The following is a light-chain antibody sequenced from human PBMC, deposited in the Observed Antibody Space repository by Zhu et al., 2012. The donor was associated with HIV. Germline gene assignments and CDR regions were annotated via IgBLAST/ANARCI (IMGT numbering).Light chain of an antibody. J-gene: IGKJ4*01. Sequence: DIVLTQSPGTLSLSPGERATLSCRTSQSVSSNYLAWYQQKPGQAPRLLIYGASSRATGIPDRFSGSGSATDFTLTISRLEPEDFAVHYCQQYGSSPLTFGGGTKVEIK. CDR1: QSVSSNY. CDR3: QQYGSSPLT. CDR2: GAS. V-gene: IGKV3-20*01.